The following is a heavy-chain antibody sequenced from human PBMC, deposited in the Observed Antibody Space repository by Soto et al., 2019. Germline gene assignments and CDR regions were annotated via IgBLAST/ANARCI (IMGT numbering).Heavy chain of an antibody. CDR2: IYSGTNT. Sequence: GGSLRLSCAASGISISSSYMSWVRQAPGKGLEWVSLIYSGTNTYYEASVKGRFTISRDNSKNTLYLQMNRLRAEDTAVYYCARASDLLHAYFGMDVWGQGTTVTVSS. V-gene: IGHV3-53*01. CDR1: GISISSSY. CDR3: ARASDLLHAYFGMDV. J-gene: IGHJ6*02. D-gene: IGHD3-3*01.